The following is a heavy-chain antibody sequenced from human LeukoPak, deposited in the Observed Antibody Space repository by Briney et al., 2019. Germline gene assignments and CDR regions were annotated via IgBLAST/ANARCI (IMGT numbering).Heavy chain of an antibody. D-gene: IGHD1-26*01. Sequence: GGSLRLSCAASGFSFATYAMTWVRQAPGKGLEWVSAISGSGGSTYYADSVKGRFTISRDNSKNTLYLQMNSLRAEDTAVYYCAKVGSSADYWGQGTLVTVSS. CDR1: GFSFATYA. J-gene: IGHJ4*02. CDR2: ISGSGGST. V-gene: IGHV3-23*01. CDR3: AKVGSSADY.